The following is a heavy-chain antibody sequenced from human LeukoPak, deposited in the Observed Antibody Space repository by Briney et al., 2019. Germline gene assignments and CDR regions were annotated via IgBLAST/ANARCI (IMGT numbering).Heavy chain of an antibody. V-gene: IGHV3-30-3*01. J-gene: IGHJ6*03. CDR3: ASFADSSSAANLGPKTSYYYYMDV. CDR1: GFTFSSYA. Sequence: GGSLRLSCAASGFTFSSYAMHWVRQAPGKGLEWVAVISYDGSNKYYADSVKGRFTISRDNSKNTLYLQMNSLRAEDTAVYYCASFADSSSAANLGPKTSYYYYMDVWGKGTTVTVSS. CDR2: ISYDGSNK. D-gene: IGHD6-6*01.